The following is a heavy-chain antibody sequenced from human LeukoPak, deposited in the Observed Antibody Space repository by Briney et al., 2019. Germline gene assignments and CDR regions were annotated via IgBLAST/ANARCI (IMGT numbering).Heavy chain of an antibody. V-gene: IGHV3-21*04. J-gene: IGHJ4*02. D-gene: IGHD3-22*01. CDR2: ISNSGSYI. CDR1: GISFSDYGMNWIYG. Sequence: GGSLRLSCVASGISFSDYGMNWIYGMNWVRQAPGKGLEWVSYISNSGSYIYYADSVKGRFTISRDNAKNSLYLQMNSLRAEDTALYYCAKDIGSSYPGFRFDYWGQGTLVTVSS. CDR3: AKDIGSSYPGFRFDY.